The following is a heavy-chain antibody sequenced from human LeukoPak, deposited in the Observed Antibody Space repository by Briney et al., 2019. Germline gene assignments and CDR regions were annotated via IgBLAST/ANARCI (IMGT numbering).Heavy chain of an antibody. CDR3: ARRGYESSGPKYYFDH. D-gene: IGHD3-22*01. V-gene: IGHV3-33*01. CDR2: IWYDGSKE. Sequence: GGSLRLSCAASGFTFSSSAMNWVRQAPGKGLEWVAIIWYDGSKEYYADSVRGRFTVSRDNDKNTLYLQMNSLRAEDTAVYYCARRGYESSGPKYYFDHWGQGILVTVSS. CDR1: GFTFSSSA. J-gene: IGHJ4*02.